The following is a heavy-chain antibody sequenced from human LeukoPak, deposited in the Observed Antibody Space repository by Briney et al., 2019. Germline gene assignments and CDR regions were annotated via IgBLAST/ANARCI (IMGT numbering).Heavy chain of an antibody. D-gene: IGHD6-13*01. CDR2: ISGSGGST. CDR1: GFTFSSYA. V-gene: IGHV3-23*01. J-gene: IGHJ4*02. Sequence: PGGSLRLSCAASGFTFSSYAMSWVRQAPGKGLEWVSAISGSGGSTYYADSVKGRFTISRDNSKNTLYLQMNSLRAEDTAVYYCAHTSPGIAAAGTLEIDYWGQGTLVTVSS. CDR3: AHTSPGIAAAGTLEIDY.